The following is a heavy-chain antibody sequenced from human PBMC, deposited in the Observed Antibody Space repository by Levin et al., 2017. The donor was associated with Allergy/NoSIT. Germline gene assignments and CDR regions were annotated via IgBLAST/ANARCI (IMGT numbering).Heavy chain of an antibody. J-gene: IGHJ6*02. D-gene: IGHD5/OR15-5a*01. V-gene: IGHV4-61*01. Sequence: SQTLSLTCSVSGGSVSSGTYYWSWIRRPPGKGLEWIGYINYRGVTKYNPSLKSRVTISVDTSKNEFSLKVISVTAADTAVYYCARNRIIVSGGNDYYYGMDVWGQGTTVTVSS. CDR2: INYRGVT. CDR1: GGSVSSGTYY. CDR3: ARNRIIVSGGNDYYYGMDV.